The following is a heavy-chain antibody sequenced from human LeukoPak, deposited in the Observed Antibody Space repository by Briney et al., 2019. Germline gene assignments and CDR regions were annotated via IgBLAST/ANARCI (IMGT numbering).Heavy chain of an antibody. D-gene: IGHD5-18*01. V-gene: IGHV1-69*06. CDR3: ARGGRQLWQSYFDD. J-gene: IGHJ4*03. CDR1: GYTFTGYY. CDR2: IIPIFGTA. Sequence: SVKVSCKASGYTFTGYYMHWVRQAPGQGLEWMGGIIPIFGTANYAQKFQGRVTITADKSTSTAYMELSSLTSEDTAIYYCARGGRQLWQSYFDDWGQGTLVTVSS.